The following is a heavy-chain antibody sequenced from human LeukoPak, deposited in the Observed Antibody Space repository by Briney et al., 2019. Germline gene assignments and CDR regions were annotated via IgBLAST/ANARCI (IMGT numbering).Heavy chain of an antibody. Sequence: SVKVSCKASGGTFSSYAISWVRQAPGQGLEWXXXXXXXXGTANYAQKFQGRVTITADESTSTAYMELSSLRSEDTAVYYCARALEYCSGGSCYGYLGYWGQGTLVTVSS. J-gene: IGHJ4*02. D-gene: IGHD2-15*01. V-gene: IGHV1-69*01. CDR1: GGTFSSYA. CDR3: ARALEYCSGGSCYGYLGY. CDR2: XXXXXGTA.